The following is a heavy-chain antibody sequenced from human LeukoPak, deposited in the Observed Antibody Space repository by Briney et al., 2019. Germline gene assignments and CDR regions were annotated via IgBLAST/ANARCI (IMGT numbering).Heavy chain of an antibody. V-gene: IGHV7-4-1*02. Sequence: GASVKVSCKASGYTFTNYYIHWVRQAPGQGLEWMGWINTNTGNPTYAQGFTGRFVFSLDTSVSTAYLQISRLKAEDTAVYYCARSKEMATIIGVNDYWGQGTLVTVSS. CDR1: GYTFTNYY. CDR2: INTNTGNP. D-gene: IGHD5-24*01. CDR3: ARSKEMATIIGVNDY. J-gene: IGHJ4*02.